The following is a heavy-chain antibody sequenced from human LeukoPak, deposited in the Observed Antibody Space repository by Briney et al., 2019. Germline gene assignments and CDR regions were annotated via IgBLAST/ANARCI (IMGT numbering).Heavy chain of an antibody. D-gene: IGHD6-19*01. Sequence: GGSLRLSCAASGFTFSSYALSWVRQAPGKGLEWVSAISDSGDYTYYADFVKGRFTISRDNSKNTLYLQMNSLRAEDTAVYYCSKETATVGGTREYWGQGTLVTVSS. J-gene: IGHJ4*02. CDR2: ISDSGDYT. V-gene: IGHV3-23*01. CDR1: GFTFSSYA. CDR3: SKETATVGGTREY.